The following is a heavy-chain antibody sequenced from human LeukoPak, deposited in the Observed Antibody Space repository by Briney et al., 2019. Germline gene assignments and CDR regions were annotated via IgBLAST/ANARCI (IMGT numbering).Heavy chain of an antibody. CDR3: ARASYYGSGSRDAFDI. Sequence: SVKVSCKASGGTFSSYAISWVRQAPGQGLEWMGGIIPIFGTANYAQKFQGRVTITADKSTSTAYMELSSLRSEDTAVYYCARASYYGSGSRDAFDIWGQGTMVTVSS. CDR2: IIPIFGTA. CDR1: GGTFSSYA. J-gene: IGHJ3*02. D-gene: IGHD3-10*01. V-gene: IGHV1-69*06.